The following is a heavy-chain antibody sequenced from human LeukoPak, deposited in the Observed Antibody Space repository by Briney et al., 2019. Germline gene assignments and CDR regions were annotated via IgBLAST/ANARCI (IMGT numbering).Heavy chain of an antibody. Sequence: SESLSLTSTVSGGSISNYYWSWIRLPPGKGLEWIGYIYYSGSTNYNPSLKSRVTISVDTSKNQFSLNLSSVTAADTAMYYCARDRSPEGYYDSSHWDYYHGMDVWGQGTTVTVSS. J-gene: IGHJ6*02. D-gene: IGHD3-22*01. CDR2: IYYSGST. V-gene: IGHV4-59*01. CDR1: GGSISNYY. CDR3: ARDRSPEGYYDSSHWDYYHGMDV.